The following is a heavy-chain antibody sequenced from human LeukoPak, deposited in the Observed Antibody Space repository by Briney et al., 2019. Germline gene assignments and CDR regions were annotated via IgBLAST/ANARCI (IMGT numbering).Heavy chain of an antibody. V-gene: IGHV3-33*06. Sequence: PGRSLRLSCAASGFTFSSYGMHWVRQAPGKGLEWVAVIWYDGSNKYYADSVKGRFTISRDNSKNTLNLQMNSLRAEDTAVYYCAKDGGYYYDSSPGGYWGQGTLVTVSS. J-gene: IGHJ4*02. CDR2: IWYDGSNK. CDR1: GFTFSSYG. D-gene: IGHD3-22*01. CDR3: AKDGGYYYDSSPGGY.